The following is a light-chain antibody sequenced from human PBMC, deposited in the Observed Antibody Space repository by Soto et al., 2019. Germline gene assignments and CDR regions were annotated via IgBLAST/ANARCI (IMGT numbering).Light chain of an antibody. CDR3: KQYNRAPRT. CDR1: QGISNY. Sequence: DIQRTQAPSSLSASLGSRATITGRASQGISNYLAWYQQKPWKVPKLLIYAASTLQSGVPYRFSGSGSGTDFTLKISTVEAEDVATYYCKQYNRAPRTFGQGTKVEIK. J-gene: IGKJ1*01. V-gene: IGKV1-27*01. CDR2: AAS.